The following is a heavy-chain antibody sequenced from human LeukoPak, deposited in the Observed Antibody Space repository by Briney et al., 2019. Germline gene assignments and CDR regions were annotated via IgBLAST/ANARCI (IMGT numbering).Heavy chain of an antibody. CDR3: ARIRFLEWLSRGWFDP. V-gene: IGHV4-4*09. D-gene: IGHD3-3*01. J-gene: IGHJ5*02. Sequence: SETLSLTCTVSGGSISSYYWSWIRQPPGKGLEWIGYIYTSGSTNYNPSLKSRVTISVDTSKNQFSLKLSSVTAADTAVYYCARIRFLEWLSRGWFDPWGQGTLVTVSS. CDR1: GGSISSYY. CDR2: IYTSGST.